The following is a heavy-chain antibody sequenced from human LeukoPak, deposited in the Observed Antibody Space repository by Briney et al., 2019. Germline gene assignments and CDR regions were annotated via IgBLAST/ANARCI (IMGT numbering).Heavy chain of an antibody. V-gene: IGHV3-20*04. D-gene: IGHD1-26*01. J-gene: IGHJ4*02. CDR3: ARERPWEFKDY. CDR1: GSTFDDYG. Sequence: PGRSLRLSCAASGSTFDDYGMSWVRQAPGKGLEWVSGINWNGGSTGYANSVKGRFTISRDNAKNSPYLQMNSLRAKDPAFNYCARERPWEFKDYWGQGTLVTVSS. CDR2: INWNGGST.